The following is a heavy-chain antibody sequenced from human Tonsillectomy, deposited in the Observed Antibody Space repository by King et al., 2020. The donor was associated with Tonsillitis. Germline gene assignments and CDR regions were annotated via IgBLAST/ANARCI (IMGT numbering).Heavy chain of an antibody. D-gene: IGHD3-3*01. CDR3: ARPSLTVKAYYDFWSGYYPDGAFDI. Sequence: QLQESGPGLVKPSETLSLTCTVSGGSISSSSYYWGWIRQPPGKGLEWIGSIYYSGSTYYNPSLKSRVTISVDTSKNQFSLKLSSVTAADTAVYYCARPSLTVKAYYDFWSGYYPDGAFDIWGQGTMVTVSS. V-gene: IGHV4-39*01. CDR2: IYYSGST. J-gene: IGHJ3*02. CDR1: GGSISSSSYY.